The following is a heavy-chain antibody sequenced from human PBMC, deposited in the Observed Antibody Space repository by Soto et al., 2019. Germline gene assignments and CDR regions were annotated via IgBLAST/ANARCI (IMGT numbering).Heavy chain of an antibody. V-gene: IGHV3-33*01. J-gene: IGHJ4*02. CDR1: GFTFSSYG. CDR2: IWYDGSNK. D-gene: IGHD3-22*01. Sequence: PGGSLRLSCAASGFTFSSYGMHWVRQAPGKGLEWVAVIWYDGSNKYYADSVKGRFTISRDNSKNTLYLQMNSLRAEDTAVYYCAREEEEPSSGYWYWGQGTLVTVSS. CDR3: AREEEEPSSGYWY.